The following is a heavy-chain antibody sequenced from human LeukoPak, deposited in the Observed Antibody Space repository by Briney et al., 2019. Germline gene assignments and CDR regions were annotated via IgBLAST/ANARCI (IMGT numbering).Heavy chain of an antibody. V-gene: IGHV3-21*01. CDR3: ARDYIAYDPLDY. CDR2: ISSRSTSI. Sequence: PGGSLRLSCAASGFTFTTYDMNWVRQAPGKGLEWVSSISSRSTSIYYADSVKGGLTISRDNAKNSLYLQMNSLRAEDTAVYWCARDYIAYDPLDYWGQGTLVTVSS. D-gene: IGHD3-3*01. J-gene: IGHJ4*02. CDR1: GFTFTTYD.